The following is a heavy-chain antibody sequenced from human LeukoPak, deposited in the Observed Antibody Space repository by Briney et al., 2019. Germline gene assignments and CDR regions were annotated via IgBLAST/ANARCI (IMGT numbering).Heavy chain of an antibody. CDR1: GFTVSSNY. J-gene: IGHJ4*02. Sequence: GGSLRLSCAASGFTVSSNYMSWVRQAPGKGLEWVSVIYSGGSTYYADSVKGRFTISRDNSKNTLYLQMNSLRAEDTAVYYCAKGGCSSTSCYATNWGQGTLVTVSS. V-gene: IGHV3-66*01. CDR3: AKGGCSSTSCYATN. CDR2: IYSGGST. D-gene: IGHD2-2*01.